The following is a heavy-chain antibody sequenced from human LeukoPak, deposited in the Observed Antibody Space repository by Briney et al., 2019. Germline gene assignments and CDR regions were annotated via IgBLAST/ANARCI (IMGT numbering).Heavy chain of an antibody. J-gene: IGHJ5*02. Sequence: GGSLRLSCTASGLTFSTYAMSWVRQPPGKGLEWVSSISGTGDNTYYADSVKGRFTISRDNSKNTLFVQMNSLRVEDTAVYYCAKHLLGNSHVDWFDPWGQGTLVTVSS. CDR1: GLTFSTYA. CDR3: AKHLLGNSHVDWFDP. CDR2: ISGTGDNT. D-gene: IGHD4-23*01. V-gene: IGHV3-23*01.